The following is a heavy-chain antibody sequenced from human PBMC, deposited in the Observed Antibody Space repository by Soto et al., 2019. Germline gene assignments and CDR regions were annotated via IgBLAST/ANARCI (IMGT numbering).Heavy chain of an antibody. D-gene: IGHD3-3*01. CDR2: INAGNGNT. J-gene: IGHJ6*02. V-gene: IGHV1-3*01. Sequence: ASVKVSGKASGYTFTSYAMHWVRRATGQRLEWMGWINAGNGNTKYSQKFQGRVTITRDTSASTAYMELSSLRSEDTAVYYCARDPSQLRFLEWSPYSVWGQGTTVTVSS. CDR1: GYTFTSYA. CDR3: ARDPSQLRFLEWSPYSV.